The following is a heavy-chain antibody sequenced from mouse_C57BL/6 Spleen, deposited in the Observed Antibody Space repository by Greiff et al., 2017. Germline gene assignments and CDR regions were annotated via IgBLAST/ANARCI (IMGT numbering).Heavy chain of an antibody. Sequence: QVQLQQSGPGLVKPGASVKISCKASGYSFTSYYIHWVKQRPGQGLEWIGWIYPGSGNTKYNEKFKGKATLTADTSSSTAYMQLSSLTSEDSAVYYCARENYYGSSYARDYWGQGTTLTVSS. CDR2: IYPGSGNT. V-gene: IGHV1-66*01. J-gene: IGHJ2*01. D-gene: IGHD1-1*01. CDR3: ARENYYGSSYARDY. CDR1: GYSFTSYY.